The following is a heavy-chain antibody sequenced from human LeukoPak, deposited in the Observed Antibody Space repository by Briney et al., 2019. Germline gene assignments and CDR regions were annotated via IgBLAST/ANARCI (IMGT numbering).Heavy chain of an antibody. Sequence: NTSETLSLTCTVSGGSISSYYWSWIRQPPGKGLEWIGYIYYSGSTNYNPSLKSRVTISVDTSKNQFSLKLSSVTAADTAVYYCARGSSWYAPRRIDWFDPWGQGTLVTVSS. V-gene: IGHV4-59*01. CDR3: ARGSSWYAPRRIDWFDP. D-gene: IGHD6-13*01. CDR2: IYYSGST. J-gene: IGHJ5*02. CDR1: GGSISSYY.